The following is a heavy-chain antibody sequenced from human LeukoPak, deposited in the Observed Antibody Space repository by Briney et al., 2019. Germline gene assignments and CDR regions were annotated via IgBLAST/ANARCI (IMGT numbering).Heavy chain of an antibody. CDR1: GYTFTSYD. D-gene: IGHD2-2*01. J-gene: IGHJ6*03. Sequence: ASVKVSCKASGYTFTSYDINWVRQATGQGLEWVGWMNPNSANTGYAQKFQGRVTITRNTSISTAYMELSSLRSEDTAVYYCVRSGPAALPFYYYYYMDVWGKGTTVTVSS. V-gene: IGHV1-8*03. CDR3: VRSGPAALPFYYYYYMDV. CDR2: MNPNSANT.